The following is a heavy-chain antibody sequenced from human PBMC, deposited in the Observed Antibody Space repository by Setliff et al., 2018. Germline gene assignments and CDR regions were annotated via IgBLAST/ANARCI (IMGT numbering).Heavy chain of an antibody. CDR1: GGSISSYY. V-gene: IGHV3-20*04. Sequence: ETLSLTCTVSGGSISSYYMNWVRQAPGRGLEWVSTINWDGRTTGYRDSVKGRFTISRDNAKNSLYLQMNSLRAEDTAVYYCARGTGTFDPWGQGTLVTVPQ. D-gene: IGHD1-7*01. J-gene: IGHJ5*02. CDR2: INWDGRTT. CDR3: ARGTGTFDP.